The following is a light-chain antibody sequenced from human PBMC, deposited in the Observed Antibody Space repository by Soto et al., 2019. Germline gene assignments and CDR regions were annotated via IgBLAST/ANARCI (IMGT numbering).Light chain of an antibody. CDR2: DAF. J-gene: IGKJ5*01. CDR3: QLYNTSSIT. CDR1: QSIRSS. Sequence: DRQMTQYPSCLAASVGGRVTITCRASQSIRSSLAWYRQKPGQAPKLLIYDAFSLQSGLPSRFSGSGSGTEFTLTISSLQTDDIATFSCQLYNTSSITFAHGTRLEI. V-gene: IGKV1-5*01.